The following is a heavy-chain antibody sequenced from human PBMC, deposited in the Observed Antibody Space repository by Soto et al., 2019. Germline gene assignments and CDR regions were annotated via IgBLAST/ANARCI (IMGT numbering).Heavy chain of an antibody. V-gene: IGHV3-21*01. CDR3: ARGDSYCSRSYPYYYYYMDF. CDR1: GFTFSSYA. D-gene: IGHD3-10*01. CDR2: ITTTSSYI. Sequence: GGSLRLSCAASGFTFSSYAMHWVRQAPGKGLEWVSSITTTSSYIYYADSVKGRFTISRDNAKNSLFLQMNSLRAEDTAIYYCARGDSYCSRSYPYYYYYMDFWGKGTTVTVSS. J-gene: IGHJ6*03.